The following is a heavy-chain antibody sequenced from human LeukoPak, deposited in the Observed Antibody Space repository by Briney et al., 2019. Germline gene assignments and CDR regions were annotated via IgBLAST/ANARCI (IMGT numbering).Heavy chain of an antibody. CDR3: ARLSSLRAFDI. V-gene: IGHV4-39*02. CDR1: GGSISSSDYY. J-gene: IGHJ3*02. CDR2: SFYSGST. Sequence: SETLSLTCTVSGGSISSSDYYWGWVRQPPGKGLEWIGSSFYSGSTYYNPSLKSRVTISVDTSKNHFSLKLSSVTAADTAMYYCARLSSLRAFDIWGQGTMVTVSS. D-gene: IGHD2-15*01.